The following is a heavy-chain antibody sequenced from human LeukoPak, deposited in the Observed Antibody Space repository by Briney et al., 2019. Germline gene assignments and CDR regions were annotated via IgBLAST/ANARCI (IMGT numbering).Heavy chain of an antibody. CDR2: INSDGSST. CDR3: ARAQDYCSGSTCYGYFQY. Sequence: PGGSLRLSCAASGFTFSSYWMHWVRQAPGKGLVWVSRINSDGSSTSYADSVKGRFTISSDNSKNTLYLQMNSLKAEDTAIYYCARAQDYCSGSTCYGYFQYWGQGTLVTVSS. CDR1: GFTFSSYW. V-gene: IGHV3-74*01. D-gene: IGHD2-15*01. J-gene: IGHJ1*01.